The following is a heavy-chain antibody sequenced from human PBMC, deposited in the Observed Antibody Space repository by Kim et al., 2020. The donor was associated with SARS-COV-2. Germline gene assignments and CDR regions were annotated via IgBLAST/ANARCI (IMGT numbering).Heavy chain of an antibody. CDR3: ARGHRCGVVAAARDYCFD. D-gene: IGHD2-15*01. Sequence: SETLSLTCAVYGGSFSGYYWCWIRQPPGKGREGIGEVNHSGSTTYNPSLNSRVAISVDTSKNQFSLKLSSVTAAATAVYYCARGHRCGVVAAARDYCFD. J-gene: IGHJ4*01. CDR1: GGSFSGYY. V-gene: IGHV4-34*01. CDR2: VNHSGST.